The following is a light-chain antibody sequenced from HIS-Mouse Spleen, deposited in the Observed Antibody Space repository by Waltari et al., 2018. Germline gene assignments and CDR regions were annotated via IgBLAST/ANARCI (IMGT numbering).Light chain of an antibody. Sequence: IVMTQSPDSLAVSLGERATIHCKSSPSVLYSSNNKNYLAWYQQKPGQPPKLLIYWASTRESGVPDRFSGSGSGTDFTLTISSLQAEDVAVYYCQQYYSTPWTFGQGTKVEIK. CDR2: WAS. CDR3: QQYYSTPWT. V-gene: IGKV4-1*01. J-gene: IGKJ1*01. CDR1: PSVLYSSNNKNY.